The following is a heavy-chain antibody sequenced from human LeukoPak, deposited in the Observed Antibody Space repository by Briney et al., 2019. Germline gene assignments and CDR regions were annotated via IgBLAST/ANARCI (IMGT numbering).Heavy chain of an antibody. D-gene: IGHD3-22*01. CDR2: ISSSSSYI. Sequence: GGSLRLSCAASGFTFSSYSMNWVRQAPGKGLEWVSSISSSSSYIYYADSVKGRFTISRDNAKNSLYLQMNSLRAEDTAVYYCASADKYYDSSGYYYWFWPPLDYWGQGTLVTVSS. CDR3: ASADKYYDSSGYYYWFWPPLDY. V-gene: IGHV3-21*01. CDR1: GFTFSSYS. J-gene: IGHJ4*02.